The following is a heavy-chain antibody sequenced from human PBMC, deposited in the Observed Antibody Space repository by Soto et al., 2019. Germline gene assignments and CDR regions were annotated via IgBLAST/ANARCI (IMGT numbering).Heavy chain of an antibody. J-gene: IGHJ4*02. CDR2: ISAHNGNT. CDR3: XXXPEIFDY. V-gene: IGHV1-18*01. Sequence: QVQLVQSGAEVKKPGASVKVSCKASGYTFTSYGISWVRQAPGQGLEWMGWISAHNGNTKYAQKVQGRVTMTTDTSTSTAYMELRSLRSXDTAVXYXXXXPEIFDYWGQGTLVTVSS. CDR1: GYTFTSYG.